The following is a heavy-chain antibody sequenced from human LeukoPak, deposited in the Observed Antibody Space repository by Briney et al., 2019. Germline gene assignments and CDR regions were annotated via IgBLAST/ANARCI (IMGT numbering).Heavy chain of an antibody. V-gene: IGHV3-30*02. Sequence: GGSLRLSCAASGFTFNNYGMHWVRQAPGKGLEWVALIWYDGTNKYYGDSVKGRFTISRDNSKNTLYLQMNSLRTEDTAVYYCAKAELYDILTGYYYWGQGTLVTVSS. D-gene: IGHD3-9*01. CDR2: IWYDGTNK. J-gene: IGHJ4*02. CDR1: GFTFNNYG. CDR3: AKAELYDILTGYYY.